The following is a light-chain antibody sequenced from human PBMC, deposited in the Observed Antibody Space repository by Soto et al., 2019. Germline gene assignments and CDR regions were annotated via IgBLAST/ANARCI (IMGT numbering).Light chain of an antibody. J-gene: IGKJ5*01. Sequence: EIVLTQSPGTLSLSTGERATLSCRASQSVSSNYLAWYQQKPGQAPRVLIYVASSRATGIPDRFSGSGSGTDFTLTISRLEPEDFAVYYCQQYGSSPITFGQGTRLEIK. V-gene: IGKV3-20*01. CDR3: QQYGSSPIT. CDR1: QSVSSNY. CDR2: VAS.